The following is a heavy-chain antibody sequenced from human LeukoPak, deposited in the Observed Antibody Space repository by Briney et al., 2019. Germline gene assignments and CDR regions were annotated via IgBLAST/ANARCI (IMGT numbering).Heavy chain of an antibody. CDR1: GFTFSKNA. D-gene: IGHD2/OR15-2a*01. J-gene: IGHJ4*02. V-gene: IGHV3-23*01. CDR2: IGATGSTT. Sequence: GGSLRLSCTGSGFTFSKNAMRWVRQAQGKGLEWVAAIGATGSTTYYADSVKGRFTISRDNSKNTIYLQMDSLRAEDTAIYYCAKVFSTYYFDSWGQGTLVTVSS. CDR3: AKVFSTYYFDS.